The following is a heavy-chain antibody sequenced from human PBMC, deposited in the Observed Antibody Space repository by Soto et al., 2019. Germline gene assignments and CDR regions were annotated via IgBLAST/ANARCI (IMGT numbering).Heavy chain of an antibody. D-gene: IGHD2-2*01. CDR3: ARRIPPSCSRTSCYPSGYNWFDP. V-gene: IGHV4-34*01. J-gene: IGHJ5*02. Sequence: PETLSLTCAVYGGSFSGYYWSWSRQPPGKGLEWIGEINHSGSTNYNPSLESRVTISVDTSKNQFSLKLSSVTAADTAVYYCARRIPPSCSRTSCYPSGYNWFDPWGQGSMVT. CDR1: GGSFSGYY. CDR2: INHSGST.